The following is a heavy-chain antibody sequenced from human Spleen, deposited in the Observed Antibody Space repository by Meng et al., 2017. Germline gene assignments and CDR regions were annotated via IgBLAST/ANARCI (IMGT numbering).Heavy chain of an antibody. CDR3: ARDEDISAAGKIFGDY. CDR1: GYNFPDYY. D-gene: IGHD6-13*01. J-gene: IGHJ4*02. CDR2: INPKSGDT. Sequence: VSSMPSGYNFPDYYIHWVRRAPGQGLEWMGRINPKSGDTHYAQKFQGRVTMTGDTSTSTAYMEMSGLRSDDTAMYYCARDEDISAAGKIFGDYWGQGTLVTVSS. V-gene: IGHV1-2*06.